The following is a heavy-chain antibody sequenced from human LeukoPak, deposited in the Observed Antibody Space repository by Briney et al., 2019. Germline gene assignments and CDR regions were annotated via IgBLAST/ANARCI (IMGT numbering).Heavy chain of an antibody. V-gene: IGHV3-23*01. D-gene: IGHD4-17*01. CDR1: GFTFTSYA. Sequence: GGSLRLSCAASGFTFTSYALSWVRQAPGKGLEWVAAIASVGTTYYPDSVKGRFIISRDNSERTVSLQMSDVRAEDTAIYYCAKRMYGDYAHWGLGTLVTVSS. CDR2: IASVGTT. J-gene: IGHJ4*02. CDR3: AKRMYGDYAH.